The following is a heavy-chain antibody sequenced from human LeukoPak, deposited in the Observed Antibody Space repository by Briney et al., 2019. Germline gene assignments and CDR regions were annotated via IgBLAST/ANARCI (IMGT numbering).Heavy chain of an antibody. Sequence: GGSLRLSCAASGFTFSTYWMHWVRQAPGKGLVWVSLINSDGSTTTYADSVKGRFTISRDNAKNTLYLQMNSLRAEDTAVYFCARGWGSRVDYWGQGTLVTVSS. V-gene: IGHV3-74*01. D-gene: IGHD6-13*01. J-gene: IGHJ4*02. CDR2: INSDGSTT. CDR1: GFTFSTYW. CDR3: ARGWGSRVDY.